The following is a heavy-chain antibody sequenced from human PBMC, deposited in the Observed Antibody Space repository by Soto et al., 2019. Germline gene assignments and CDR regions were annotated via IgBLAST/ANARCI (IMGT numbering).Heavy chain of an antibody. CDR2: IHYSGST. D-gene: IGHD4-17*01. V-gene: IGHV4-31*03. CDR3: ARDWGYGDYDPFYFRH. Sequence: QVQLQESGPGLVKPSQTLSLTCTVSGGSISSGGYYWSWFRQHPGKVLAWIGYIHYSGSTYYNPGHKSRVTISVDTSKHQFTLKRSSVSTAGTSVYYCARDWGYGDYDPFYFRHWGQGTLVTVSS. CDR1: GGSISSGGYY. J-gene: IGHJ1*01.